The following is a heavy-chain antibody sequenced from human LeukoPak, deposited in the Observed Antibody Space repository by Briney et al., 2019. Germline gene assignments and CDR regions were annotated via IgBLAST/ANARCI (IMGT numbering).Heavy chain of an antibody. V-gene: IGHV1-18*01. Sequence: ASVKVSCKASGYTFTSYGISWVRQAPGQGLEWMGWIRAYNGNTNYAQKLQGRVTMTTDTSTSTAYMELRSLRSDDTAVYYCARDPYDSSGTWSDYWGQGTLVTVSS. J-gene: IGHJ4*02. CDR3: ARDPYDSSGTWSDY. CDR2: IRAYNGNT. D-gene: IGHD3-22*01. CDR1: GYTFTSYG.